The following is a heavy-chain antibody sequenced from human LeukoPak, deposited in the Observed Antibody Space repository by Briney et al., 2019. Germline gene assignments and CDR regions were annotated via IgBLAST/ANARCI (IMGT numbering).Heavy chain of an antibody. CDR1: GFTFSSYW. J-gene: IGHJ6*02. V-gene: IGHV3-74*01. D-gene: IGHD3-10*01. CDR2: INSDGSST. Sequence: GGSLRLSCAASGFTFSSYWMHWVRQAPGKGLVWVSRINSDGSSTSYADSVKGRFTISRDNAKNTLYLQMNSLRAEDTAVYYCARGDYYGSGRNGMDVWGQGTTVTVSS. CDR3: ARGDYYGSGRNGMDV.